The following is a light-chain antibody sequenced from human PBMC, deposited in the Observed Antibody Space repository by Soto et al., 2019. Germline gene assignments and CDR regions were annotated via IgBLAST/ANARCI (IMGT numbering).Light chain of an antibody. V-gene: IGLV2-14*01. J-gene: IGLJ1*01. CDR3: SSYTSSSTPDV. CDR1: SSDVGGYNY. CDR2: DVS. Sequence: QSVLTQPASVSGSPGQSITISCTGTSSDVGGYNYVSWYQQHPGKAPKLMIYDVSNRPSGVSNRFSGSKSGNTASVTISGXXAXXXXXYYCSSYTSSSTPDVFGTGTKVTVL.